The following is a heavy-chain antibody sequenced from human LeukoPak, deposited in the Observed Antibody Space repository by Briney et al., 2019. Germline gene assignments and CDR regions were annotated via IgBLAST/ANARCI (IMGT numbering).Heavy chain of an antibody. CDR3: AKDDWVLAFDI. J-gene: IGHJ3*02. V-gene: IGHV3-23*01. CDR1: GFTFSSYA. CDR2: ISGSGGST. Sequence: GGSLRLSCAASGFTFSSYARILVRQAPGKGLEGVSAISGSGGSTYYADSVKGRFTISRDNSKNTLYLQMNSLRAEDTAVYYCAKDDWVLAFDIWGQGTMVTVSS. D-gene: IGHD3-9*01.